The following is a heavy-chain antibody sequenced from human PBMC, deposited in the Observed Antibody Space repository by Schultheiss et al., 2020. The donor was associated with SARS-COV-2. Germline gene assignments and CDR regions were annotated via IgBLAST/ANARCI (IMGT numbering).Heavy chain of an antibody. D-gene: IGHD6-6*01. CDR1: GGSISSYY. CDR2: IYTSGST. V-gene: IGHV4-4*07. J-gene: IGHJ3*02. CDR3: ARDSSSSGHGAFDI. Sequence: SETLSLTCTVSGGSISSYYWSWIRQPAGKGLEWIGRIYTSGSTNYNPSLKSRVTMSVDTSKNQFSLKLSSVTAADTAVYYCARDSSSSGHGAFDIWGQGTMVTVSS.